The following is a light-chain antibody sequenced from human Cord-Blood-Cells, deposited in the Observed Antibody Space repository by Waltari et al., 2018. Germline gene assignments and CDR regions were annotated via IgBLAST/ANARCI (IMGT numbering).Light chain of an antibody. J-gene: IGLJ3*02. CDR1: SSDVGSYNL. V-gene: IGLV2-23*01. Sequence: QSALTQPASVSGSPGQSLTISCTGTSSDVGSYNLVSWYHEPPGKAPKFKIYEGSKRPSGVSNRFSGSKSGNTASLTISGLQAEDEADYYCCSYAGSSTWVFGGGTKLTVL. CDR2: EGS. CDR3: CSYAGSSTWV.